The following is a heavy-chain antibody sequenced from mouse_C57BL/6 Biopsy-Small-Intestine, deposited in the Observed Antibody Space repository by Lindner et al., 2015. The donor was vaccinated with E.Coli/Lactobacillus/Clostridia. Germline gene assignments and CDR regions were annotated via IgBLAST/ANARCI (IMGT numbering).Heavy chain of an antibody. Sequence: VQLQESGGGLVKPGGSLKLSCAASGFTFSDYGMHWVRQAPEKGLEWVAYISGGSSTIYYADTVKGRFTISRDNAKNTLFLQMTSLRSEDTAMYYCAKNDGYYAMDYWGQGTSVTVSS. J-gene: IGHJ4*01. CDR1: GFTFSDYG. CDR3: AKNDGYYAMDY. D-gene: IGHD2-3*01. CDR2: ISGGSSTI. V-gene: IGHV5-17*01.